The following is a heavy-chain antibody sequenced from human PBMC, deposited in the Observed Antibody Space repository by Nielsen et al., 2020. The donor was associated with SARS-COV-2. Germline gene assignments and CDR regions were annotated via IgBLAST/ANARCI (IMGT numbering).Heavy chain of an antibody. J-gene: IGHJ6*02. D-gene: IGHD1-14*01. CDR3: ARALGRRKDYYYGMDV. CDR1: GFTFSSYW. Sequence: GESLKISCAASGFTFSSYWMSWVRQAPGKGLEWVANIKQDGSEKYYVDSVKGRFTISRDNSKNTLYLQMNSLRAEDTAVYYCARALGRRKDYYYGMDVWGQGTTVTVSS. CDR2: IKQDGSEK. V-gene: IGHV3-7*02.